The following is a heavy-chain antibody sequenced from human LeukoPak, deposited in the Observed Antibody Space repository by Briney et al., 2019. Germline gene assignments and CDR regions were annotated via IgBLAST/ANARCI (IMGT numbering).Heavy chain of an antibody. CDR3: SRGSHMAIDY. CDR1: GFTFNDYE. V-gene: IGHV3-48*03. Sequence: PGGSLRLACAASGFTFNDYEMKWVRQPPGKGLEWISYISSRGSSTYYADSVKGRFTISRDNAKNSVYLRMNSLRAVDTAVYYCSRGSHMAIDYWGQGTLVTVSS. J-gene: IGHJ4*02. CDR2: ISSRGSST. D-gene: IGHD2-21*01.